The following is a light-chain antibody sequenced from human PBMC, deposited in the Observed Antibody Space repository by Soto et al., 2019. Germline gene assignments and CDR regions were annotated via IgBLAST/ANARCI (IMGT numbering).Light chain of an antibody. V-gene: IGLV2-14*01. Sequence: SVLTQPASVSGSPGQSITISCTGTSSDVGGYNYVSWYQQHPGKAPKLMIYDVSNRPSGVSNRFSGSKSGNTASLTISGLQAEDEADYYCSSYTSSPLYVFGTGTKLTVL. CDR3: SSYTSSPLYV. J-gene: IGLJ1*01. CDR2: DVS. CDR1: SSDVGGYNY.